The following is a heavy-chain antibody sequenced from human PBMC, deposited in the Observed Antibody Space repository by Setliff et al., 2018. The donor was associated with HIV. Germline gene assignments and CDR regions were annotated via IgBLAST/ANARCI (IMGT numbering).Heavy chain of an antibody. Sequence: SETLSLTCTVSGGFISTGGYSWSRIRQPPGKGLEWIGYIYHSGNTYYNPSLKSRVSISVDRSKNHFSLRLSSVTAADTAVYYCEVAGQWGQGTLVTVSS. V-gene: IGHV4-30-2*01. D-gene: IGHD5-12*01. CDR1: GGFISTGGYS. J-gene: IGHJ4*02. CDR2: IYHSGNT. CDR3: EVAGQ.